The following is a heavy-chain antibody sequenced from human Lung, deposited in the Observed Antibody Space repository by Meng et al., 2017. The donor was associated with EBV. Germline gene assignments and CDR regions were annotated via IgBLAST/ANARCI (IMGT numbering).Heavy chain of an antibody. CDR3: ARVVGDCASCYKGWFDP. CDR1: GAPISSAVF. D-gene: IGHD2-2*02. J-gene: IGHJ5*02. V-gene: IGHV4-30-4*01. CDR2: ISYSGAT. Sequence: QVQVQGSGPRLVRPSQTLSLTCTVSGAPISSAVFWIWIRQPPGKDLEWIGYISYSGATHYNPSLKSRLTISVDTAKNQFSLSLSSVTAADTAVYYCARVVGDCASCYKGWFDPWGQGTLVTVSS.